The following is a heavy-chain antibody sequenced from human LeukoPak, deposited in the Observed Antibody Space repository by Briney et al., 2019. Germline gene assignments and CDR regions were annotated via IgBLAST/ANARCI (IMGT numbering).Heavy chain of an antibody. J-gene: IGHJ6*03. D-gene: IGHD3-10*01. Sequence: ASVKVSCKASGYTFTGYYMHWVRQAPGQGLEWMGWINPNSGGTNYAQKFQGRVTMTRDTSISTAYVELSRLRSDDTAVYYCARDGVLLWFGESTKFYYYYYYMDVWGKGTTVTVSS. V-gene: IGHV1-2*02. CDR1: GYTFTGYY. CDR3: ARDGVLLWFGESTKFYYYYYYMDV. CDR2: INPNSGGT.